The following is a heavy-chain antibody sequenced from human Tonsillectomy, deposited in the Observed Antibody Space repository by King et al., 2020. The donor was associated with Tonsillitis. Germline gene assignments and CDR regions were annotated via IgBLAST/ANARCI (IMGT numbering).Heavy chain of an antibody. D-gene: IGHD3-22*01. CDR1: GYTVTSYY. Sequence: QLVQSGAEVKKPGASVKVSCKASGYTVTSYYMHWVRQAPGQGLEWMGIINPSGGSTSYAQKFQGRITMTRDTSTSTLYMELSSLRSEDTAVYYCARGPYDSSSYYSGPKPPGYDYWGQGTLVTVSS. CDR2: INPSGGST. CDR3: ARGPYDSSSYYSGPKPPGYDY. V-gene: IGHV1-46*01. J-gene: IGHJ4*02.